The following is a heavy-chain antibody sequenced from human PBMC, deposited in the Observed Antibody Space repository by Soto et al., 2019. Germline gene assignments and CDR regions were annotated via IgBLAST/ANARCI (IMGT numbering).Heavy chain of an antibody. CDR3: ARHGRGNDVVKYFYYGLDV. Sequence: SETLSLTCAVYGGSFSGYYWSWIRQPPGKGLEWIGEINHSGSTNYNPSLKSRVTISVDTSKTQFSLTLSSVTAADTAVYYCARHGRGNDVVKYFYYGLDVWGQGTTVTVSS. D-gene: IGHD1-1*01. V-gene: IGHV4-34*01. CDR2: INHSGST. CDR1: GGSFSGYY. J-gene: IGHJ6*02.